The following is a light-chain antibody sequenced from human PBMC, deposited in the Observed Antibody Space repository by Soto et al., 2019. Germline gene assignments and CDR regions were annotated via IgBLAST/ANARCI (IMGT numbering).Light chain of an antibody. CDR2: SND. Sequence: QSALTPPPSASGTPGQGVTISCSGSSSNIGSNSVNWYQQLPGTAPKLLIYSNDRRPSGVPDRCSGSKSGTSASLAISGLQSEDEADYYCAAWDDSLNGYVLGNGTKVTVL. V-gene: IGLV1-44*01. CDR1: SSNIGSNS. J-gene: IGLJ1*01. CDR3: AAWDDSLNGYV.